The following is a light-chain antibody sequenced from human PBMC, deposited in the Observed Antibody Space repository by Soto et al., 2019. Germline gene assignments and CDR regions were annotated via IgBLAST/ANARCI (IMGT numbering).Light chain of an antibody. CDR1: QTISSW. CDR2: KAS. V-gene: IGKV1-5*03. J-gene: IGKJ1*01. CDR3: QHYNSYSEA. Sequence: DIQITQSPSTLSGSFGGGVTITWRASQTISSWLAWYQQKPGKAPKLLIYKASTLKSGVPSRFSGSGSGTEFTLTISSLQPDDFATYYCQHYNSYSEAFGQGTKVDIK.